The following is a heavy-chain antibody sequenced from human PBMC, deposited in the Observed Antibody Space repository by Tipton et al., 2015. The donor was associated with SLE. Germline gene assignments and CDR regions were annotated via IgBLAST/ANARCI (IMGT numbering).Heavy chain of an antibody. J-gene: IGHJ4*02. D-gene: IGHD4-17*01. Sequence: SLRLSCAASGFMFSIHTMTWVRQAPGKGLQWVSGITRDGVSTWSADSVKGRFTISRDNSKNTLYLQMNSLRAEDTALYYCAKALGPDYDLYGYWGQGTLVTVSS. V-gene: IGHV3-23*01. CDR3: AKALGPDYDLYGY. CDR2: ITRDGVST. CDR1: GFMFSIHT.